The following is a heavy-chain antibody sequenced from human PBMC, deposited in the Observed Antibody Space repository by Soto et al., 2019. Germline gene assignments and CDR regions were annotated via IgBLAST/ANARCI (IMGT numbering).Heavy chain of an antibody. Sequence: QVQLVESGGDLVKPGGSLRLSCAASGFTLSDYYITWFRQAPGKGLEWVSYISTTSIFTDYADSVKGRFTISRDNAKNSLYLQVNSLRAEDTAVYYCARGSDAFDIRGQGTMVTVSS. CDR3: ARGSDAFDI. CDR1: GFTLSDYY. V-gene: IGHV3-11*05. J-gene: IGHJ3*02. CDR2: ISTTSIFT.